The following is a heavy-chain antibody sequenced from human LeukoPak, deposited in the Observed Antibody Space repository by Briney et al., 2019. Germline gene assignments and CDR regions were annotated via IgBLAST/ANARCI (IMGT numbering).Heavy chain of an antibody. J-gene: IGHJ4*02. CDR2: VTGNGAET. Sequence: GGSLRLSCAASGFLFFNYGMHWVRQAPGKGLEWVSVVTGNGAETKYADSVKGRFTVFRHNSKNMLYLQMDRLRADDTAVYYCAKRDGPYFFDYWGQGTPVTVSS. CDR3: AKRDGPYFFDY. CDR1: GFLFFNYG. V-gene: IGHV3-23*01.